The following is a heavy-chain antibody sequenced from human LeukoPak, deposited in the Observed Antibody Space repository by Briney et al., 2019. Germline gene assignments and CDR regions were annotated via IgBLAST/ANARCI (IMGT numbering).Heavy chain of an antibody. Sequence: LRLSCAASGFTFRSSAMHWVRQAPDKGLGGGAVISYDGRNKYYADCEKGRFTIPRDNSKNPLSLQMTSLSGDDGAVNEWARDRDSSGWYEGFDYWGQGTLVTVSS. V-gene: IGHV3-30*04. CDR1: GFTFRSSA. CDR3: ARDRDSSGWYEGFDY. J-gene: IGHJ4*02. D-gene: IGHD6-19*01. CDR2: ISYDGRNK.